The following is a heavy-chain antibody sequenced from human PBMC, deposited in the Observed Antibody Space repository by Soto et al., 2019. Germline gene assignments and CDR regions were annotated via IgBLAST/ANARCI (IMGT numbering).Heavy chain of an antibody. CDR2: IVVGSGNT. Sequence: GASVKVSCKASGFTFTSSAMQWVRQARGQRLEWIGWIVVGSGNTNYAQKFQDRVTITRNISTSTAYMELSSLRSEDTAVYYCARYSGSGPLGNYYYMDVWGKGTTVTVSS. D-gene: IGHD3-10*01. CDR1: GFTFTSSA. V-gene: IGHV1-58*02. J-gene: IGHJ6*03. CDR3: ARYSGSGPLGNYYYMDV.